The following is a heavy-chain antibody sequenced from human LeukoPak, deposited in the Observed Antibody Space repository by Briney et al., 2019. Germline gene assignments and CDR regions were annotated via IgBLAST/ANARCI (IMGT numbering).Heavy chain of an antibody. Sequence: PSGTLSLTCTVSGGSISSSSYYWGWIRQPPGKGLEWIGSIYYSGSTYYNPSLKSRVTISVDTSKNQFSLKLSSVTAADTAVYYCARPILKIAWFDPWGQGTLVTVSS. D-gene: IGHD3-22*01. CDR1: GGSISSSSYY. J-gene: IGHJ5*02. CDR3: ARPILKIAWFDP. V-gene: IGHV4-39*01. CDR2: IYYSGST.